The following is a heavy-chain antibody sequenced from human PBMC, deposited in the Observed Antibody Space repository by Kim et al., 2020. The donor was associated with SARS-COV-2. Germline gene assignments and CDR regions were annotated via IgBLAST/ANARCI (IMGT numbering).Heavy chain of an antibody. CDR1: GFTFDTSP. J-gene: IGHJ4*02. V-gene: IGHV3-23*01. CDR3: AKGVTNSGFDY. CDR2: ISWDGTRT. Sequence: GGSLRLSCAASGFTFDTSPMGWVRQAPGKGLEWVSRISWDGTRTYYADPVKGRVTMSSDKSKNTVYLHMNSLRVEDTAVYYCAKGVTNSGFDYWGQGTQV. D-gene: IGHD4-17*01.